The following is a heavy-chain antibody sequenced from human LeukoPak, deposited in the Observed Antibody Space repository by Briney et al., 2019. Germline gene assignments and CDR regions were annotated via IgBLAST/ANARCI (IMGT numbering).Heavy chain of an antibody. CDR3: ITGYYYDSSGCGY. Sequence: PGRSLRLSCAASGFTFSDAWMSWVRQAPGKGREWVGRIKSKTDGETTDYAAPVKGRFTISRDDSKITLYLQMNSLKPEDTAVYYCITGYYYDSSGCGYWGQGTLVILSS. D-gene: IGHD3-22*01. J-gene: IGHJ4*02. V-gene: IGHV3-15*01. CDR2: IKSKTDGETT. CDR1: GFTFSDAW.